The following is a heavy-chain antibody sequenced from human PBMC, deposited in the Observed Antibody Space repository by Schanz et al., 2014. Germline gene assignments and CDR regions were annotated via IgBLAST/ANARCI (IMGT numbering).Heavy chain of an antibody. J-gene: IGHJ4*02. CDR3: ARDLSHDSSGYPDFYLDS. V-gene: IGHV1-69*04. CDR2: IIPRLTIA. CDR1: GGPFNNYA. D-gene: IGHD5-18*01. Sequence: QVHLVQSGAEVRKPGSSVKVSCKDSGGPFNNYAISWVRQAPGQGLEWMGRIIPRLTIANYAQKFQGRVTISADTSQTTAYMELSSLKSEDTAMYYCARDLSHDSSGYPDFYLDSWGQGTLVTVSS.